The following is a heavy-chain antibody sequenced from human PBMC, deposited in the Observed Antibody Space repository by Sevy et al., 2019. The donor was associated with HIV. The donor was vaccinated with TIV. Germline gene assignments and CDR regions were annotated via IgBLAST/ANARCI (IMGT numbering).Heavy chain of an antibody. CDR3: ARDLASSGNGLDV. CDR1: GFTFFAYT. J-gene: IGHJ6*02. Sequence: GESLKISCAASGFTFFAYTMHWVRQAPGKGLEWVALISYDINNKYYADSVKARFTISRDNSKNTLYLQMNSLSPEDTAVYYCARDLASSGNGLDVWGQGTTVTVSS. CDR2: ISYDINNK. D-gene: IGHD3-3*02. V-gene: IGHV3-30-3*01.